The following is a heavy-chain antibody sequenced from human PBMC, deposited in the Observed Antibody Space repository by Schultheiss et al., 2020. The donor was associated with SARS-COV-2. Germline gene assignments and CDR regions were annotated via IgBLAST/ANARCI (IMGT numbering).Heavy chain of an antibody. CDR1: GTSLNHYY. Sequence: SETLSLTCAVYGTSLNHYYWTWIRRPPGKGLEWIGEVNHGGSTRYNPSLGSRLTMSVDTSKNQFSLNLRSVTAAYTAVYYCARGSLGITVFGVVVPKFYFDFWDPGTLVTVSS. CDR2: VNHGGST. D-gene: IGHD3-3*01. J-gene: IGHJ4*02. CDR3: ARGSLGITVFGVVVPKFYFDF. V-gene: IGHV4-34*01.